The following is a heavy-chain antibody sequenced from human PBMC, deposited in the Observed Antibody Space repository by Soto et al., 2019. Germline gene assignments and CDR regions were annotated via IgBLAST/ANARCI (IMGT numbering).Heavy chain of an antibody. J-gene: IGHJ4*02. CDR1: GYTFTSYD. V-gene: IGHV1-8*01. Sequence: ASVKVSCKASGYTFTSYDINWVRQATGQGLEWMGWMNPNSGNTGYAQKYQGRVTMTRNTSISTAYMELSSLRSEDTAVYYCARGEIWGTHFDYWGQGTLVTVSS. D-gene: IGHD7-27*01. CDR3: ARGEIWGTHFDY. CDR2: MNPNSGNT.